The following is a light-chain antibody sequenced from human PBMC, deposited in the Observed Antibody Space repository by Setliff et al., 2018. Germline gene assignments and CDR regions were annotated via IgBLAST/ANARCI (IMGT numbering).Light chain of an antibody. CDR1: SSDIGDSNY. CDR3: SSYTRSSTYV. V-gene: IGLV2-14*03. CDR2: DAS. Sequence: QSALAQPASVSGSPGQSITISCTGASSDIGDSNYVSWYQQLPGKAPQLIIYDASSRPSGVSHRFSGSKSGYTASLTISGLQAGDEADYYCSSYTRSSTYVFGGGTKVTVL. J-gene: IGLJ1*01.